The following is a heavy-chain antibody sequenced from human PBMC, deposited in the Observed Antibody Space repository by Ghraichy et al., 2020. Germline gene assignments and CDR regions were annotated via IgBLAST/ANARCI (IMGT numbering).Heavy chain of an antibody. J-gene: IGHJ6*03. CDR1: GGSFSGYY. V-gene: IGHV4-34*01. D-gene: IGHD2-2*01. CDR2: INHSGST. CDR3: ARGLVVPAAMRGPWYYYYYMDV. Sequence: GSLRLSCAVYGGSFSGYYWSWIRQPPGKGLEWIGEINHSGSTNYNPSLKSRVTISVDTSKNQFSLKLSSVTAADTAVYYCARGLVVPAAMRGPWYYYYYMDVWGKGTTVTVSS.